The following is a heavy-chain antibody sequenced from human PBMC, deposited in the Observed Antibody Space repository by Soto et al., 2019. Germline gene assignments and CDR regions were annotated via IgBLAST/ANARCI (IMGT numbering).Heavy chain of an antibody. CDR2: ISSSSSYI. J-gene: IGHJ4*02. CDR1: GFTFSSYS. Sequence: GSLRLSCAASGFTFSSYSMNWVRQAPGKGLEWVSSISSSSSYIYYADSVKGRFTISRDNAKNSLYLQMNSLRAEDTAVYYCASRPLTGFDYWGQGTLVTVSS. CDR3: ASRPLTGFDY. D-gene: IGHD3-10*01. V-gene: IGHV3-21*01.